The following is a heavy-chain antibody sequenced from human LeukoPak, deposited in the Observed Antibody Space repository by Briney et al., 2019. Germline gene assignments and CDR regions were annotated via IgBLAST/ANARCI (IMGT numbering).Heavy chain of an antibody. CDR2: FYYSGST. D-gene: IGHD6-19*01. CDR3: ARETAGTWDY. V-gene: IGHV4-59*01. Sequence: SETLSLTCTVSGGSISSYYWSWIRQPPGKGLEWIGYFYYSGSTNYNPSLKSRVTISVDTSKNQFSLKLSSVTAADTAVYSCARETAGTWDYWGQGTLVTVSS. CDR1: GGSISSYY. J-gene: IGHJ4*02.